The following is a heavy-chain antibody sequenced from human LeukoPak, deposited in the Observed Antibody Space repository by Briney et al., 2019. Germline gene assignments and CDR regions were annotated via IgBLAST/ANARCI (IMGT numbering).Heavy chain of an antibody. J-gene: IGHJ4*02. D-gene: IGHD5-12*01. V-gene: IGHV6-1*01. CDR1: GDSVSSNSAA. Sequence: SQTLSLTCAISGDSVSSNSAAWNCIRQSPSRGLECLGRTYYRSKWYNDYAVSVKSRITINPDTSKNQFSLQLNSVTPEDTAVYYCARDSWATIGGYFDYWGQGTLVTVSS. CDR3: ARDSWATIGGYFDY. CDR2: TYYRSKWYN.